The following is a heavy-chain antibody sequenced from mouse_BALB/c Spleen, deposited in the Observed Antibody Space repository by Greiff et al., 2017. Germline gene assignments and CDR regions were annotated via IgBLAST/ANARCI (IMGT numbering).Heavy chain of an antibody. Sequence: QVQLQQPGAELVKPGASVKMSCKASGYTFTSYWMHWVKQRPGQGLEWIGVIDPSDSYTSYNQKFKGKATLTVDTSSSTAYMQLSSLTSEDSAVYYCTENYGNYWGQGTLVTVSA. CDR3: TENYGNY. CDR2: IDPSDSYT. CDR1: GYTFTSYW. D-gene: IGHD2-1*01. J-gene: IGHJ3*01. V-gene: IGHV1S127*01.